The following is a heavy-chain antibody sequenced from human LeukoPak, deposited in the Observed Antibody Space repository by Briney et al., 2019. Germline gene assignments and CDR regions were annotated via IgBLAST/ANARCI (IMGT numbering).Heavy chain of an antibody. CDR1: VYTFTGYH. CDR2: INPNRGGT. CDR3: AREGMFGELLFDY. Sequence: ASVKVSLKASVYTFTGYHMHWVGQAPGQGLEWMGWINPNRGGTNYARKFQGRVTMTRDTSISTVYMELSRLRSDDTAVYYCAREGMFGELLFDYGGQGTLVTVSS. J-gene: IGHJ4*02. V-gene: IGHV1-2*02. D-gene: IGHD3-10*02.